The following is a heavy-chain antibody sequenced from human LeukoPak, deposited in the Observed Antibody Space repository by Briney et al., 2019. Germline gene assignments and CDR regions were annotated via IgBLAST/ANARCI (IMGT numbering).Heavy chain of an antibody. CDR3: ARQIRTENYPRYFDY. CDR1: GGSITSSIYY. V-gene: IGHV4-39*01. Sequence: PSETLSLTCTVSGGSITSSIYYWGCIRQPPGEELEWIATIHYSGTTYYNPSLKSRVTISVDTSRNQFSLKLYSVTAADTAVYYCARQIRTENYPRYFDYWGQGALVSVSS. CDR2: IHYSGTT. D-gene: IGHD1-7*01. J-gene: IGHJ4*02.